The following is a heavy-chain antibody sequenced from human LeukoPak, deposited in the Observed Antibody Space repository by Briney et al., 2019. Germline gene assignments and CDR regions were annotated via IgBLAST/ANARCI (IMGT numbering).Heavy chain of an antibody. CDR3: ASSSRMDYFQH. CDR1: GGSISSYY. D-gene: IGHD1-14*01. V-gene: IGHV4-59*01. J-gene: IGHJ1*01. CDR2: IYYSGGT. Sequence: SETLSLTCTVSGGSISSYYWSWIRQPPGKGLEWIGYIYYSGGTNYNPSLKSRVTISVDTSKNQFSLKLSSVTAADTAVYYCASSSRMDYFQHWGQGTLVTVSS.